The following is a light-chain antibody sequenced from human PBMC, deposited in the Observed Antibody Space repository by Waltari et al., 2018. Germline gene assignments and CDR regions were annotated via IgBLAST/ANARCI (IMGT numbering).Light chain of an antibody. CDR3: QTWDSGLWI. V-gene: IGLV4-69*01. CDR1: SGHTSHA. CDR2: VNSDGRH. Sequence: QLIVTQSPSASASLGASVKLTYTLTSGHTSHAVAWHQQQPEKRPRYLMKVNSDGRHFKGDGIPDRFSGSSSGAERYLTISGLQSEDEADYYCQTWDSGLWIFGRGTKLTVL. J-gene: IGLJ2*01.